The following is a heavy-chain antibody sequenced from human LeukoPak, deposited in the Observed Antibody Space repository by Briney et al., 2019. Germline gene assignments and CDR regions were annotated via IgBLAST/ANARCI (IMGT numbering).Heavy chain of an antibody. CDR1: GFTFSTYA. J-gene: IGHJ4*02. Sequence: GGSLRLSCAASGFTFSTYAMSWVRQAPGKGLEWVSAITATSSSTYDADSVKGRFTISRDNSKNTLYLQMNSLRAEDTAMYYCAKDSAYYYDSSGYYYDWGQGTLVTVSS. D-gene: IGHD3-22*01. CDR3: AKDSAYYYDSSGYYYD. CDR2: ITATSSST. V-gene: IGHV3-23*01.